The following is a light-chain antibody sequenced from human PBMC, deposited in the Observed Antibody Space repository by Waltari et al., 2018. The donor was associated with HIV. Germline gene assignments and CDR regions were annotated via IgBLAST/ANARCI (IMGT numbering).Light chain of an antibody. V-gene: IGLV10-54*04. CDR1: TDNVGNQG. Sequence: QAGLTQPPSVSKGLRQTATLTRPGNTDNVGNQGATWLQQHQGHPPKLLFYRDNKRPSGISERFSASRSGNTASLTITGLQPEDEADYICSAWDRSLSAVVFGGGTTLIVL. CDR2: RDN. CDR3: SAWDRSLSAVV. J-gene: IGLJ2*01.